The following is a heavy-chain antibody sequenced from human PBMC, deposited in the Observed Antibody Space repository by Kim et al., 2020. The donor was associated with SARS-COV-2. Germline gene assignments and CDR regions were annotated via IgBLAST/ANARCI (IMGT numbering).Heavy chain of an antibody. V-gene: IGHV4-31*03. Sequence: SETLSLTCTVSGGSISSGGYYWSWIRQHPGKGLEWIGYIYYSGSTYYNPSLKSRVTISVDTSKNQFSLKLSSVTAADTAVYYCARVMITFGGVIVLFDYWGQGTLVTVSS. J-gene: IGHJ4*02. CDR1: GGSISSGGYY. CDR2: IYYSGST. CDR3: ARVMITFGGVIVLFDY. D-gene: IGHD3-16*02.